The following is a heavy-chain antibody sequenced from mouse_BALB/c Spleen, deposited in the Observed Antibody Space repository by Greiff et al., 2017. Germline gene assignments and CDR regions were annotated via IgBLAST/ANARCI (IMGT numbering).Heavy chain of an antibody. D-gene: IGHD1-2*01. Sequence: EVQGVESGGGLVKPGGSLKLSCAASGFTFSDYYMYWVRQTPEKRLEWVATISDGGSYTYYPDSVKGRFTISRDNAKNNLYLQMSSLKSEDTAMYYCARDPITTAYYYAMDYWGQGTSVTVSS. CDR1: GFTFSDYY. CDR2: ISDGGSYT. V-gene: IGHV5-4*02. J-gene: IGHJ4*01. CDR3: ARDPITTAYYYAMDY.